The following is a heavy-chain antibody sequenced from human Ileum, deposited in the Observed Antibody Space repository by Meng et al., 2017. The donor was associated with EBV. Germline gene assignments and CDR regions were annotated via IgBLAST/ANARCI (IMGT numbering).Heavy chain of an antibody. Sequence: VRLQDPGPGLVKPSETLSLTCTVLGGSVSMSSYYWSWIRQPPGKGLEWIGYIYYSGTTNYNPSLESRVTISVDTSKNQFSLKLRSVAASDTAVYYCARGWDTAMDSGWGQGTLVTVSS. J-gene: IGHJ4*02. CDR2: IYYSGTT. CDR3: ARGWDTAMDSG. D-gene: IGHD5-18*01. CDR1: GGSVSMSSYY. V-gene: IGHV4-61*01.